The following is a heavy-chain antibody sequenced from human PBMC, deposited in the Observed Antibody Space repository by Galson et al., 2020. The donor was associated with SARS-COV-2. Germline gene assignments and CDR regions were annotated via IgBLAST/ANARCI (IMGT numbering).Heavy chain of an antibody. CDR1: GYSISTGYY. Sequence: SETLSLTCAVSGYSISTGYYWGWIRQSPGKGLEWIGSIYHTADTYYNPSLKSRVTISVDTSKNQFSLKLRSVTAADTAVYYCTRCGDSSRVSSDYWGQGTLVTVSS. CDR3: TRCGDSSRVSSDY. V-gene: IGHV4-38-2*01. CDR2: IYHTADT. D-gene: IGHD3-10*01. J-gene: IGHJ4*02.